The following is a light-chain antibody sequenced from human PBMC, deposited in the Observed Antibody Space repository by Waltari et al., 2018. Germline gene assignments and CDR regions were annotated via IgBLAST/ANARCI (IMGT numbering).Light chain of an antibody. CDR2: EVT. V-gene: IGLV2-8*01. J-gene: IGLJ1*01. CDR1: SSDVGGYNY. CDR3: SSYAGSNNV. Sequence: QSALTQPPSASGSPGQSVAISCPGTSSDVGGYNYFSWYQQHPGKAPKLMIYEVTKRPSGVPDRFSGSKSGNTASLTVSGLQAEDEADYYCSSYAGSNNVFGTGTKVTVL.